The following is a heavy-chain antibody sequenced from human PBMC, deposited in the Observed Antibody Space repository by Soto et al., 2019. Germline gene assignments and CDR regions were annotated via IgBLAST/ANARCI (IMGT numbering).Heavy chain of an antibody. Sequence: QVQLQESGPGLVKPSETLSLTCTVSGGSISSYYWSWIRQPPGKGLEWIGYIYYSGSTDYNPSLKSRVTISVDTSKNQFSLKLRSVTAADTAVYYCARGGGIRYFDYWGQGTLVTVSS. D-gene: IGHD1-20*01. V-gene: IGHV4-59*01. CDR1: GGSISSYY. CDR3: ARGGGIRYFDY. CDR2: IYYSGST. J-gene: IGHJ4*02.